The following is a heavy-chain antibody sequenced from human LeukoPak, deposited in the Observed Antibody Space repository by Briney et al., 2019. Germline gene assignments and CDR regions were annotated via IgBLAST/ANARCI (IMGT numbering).Heavy chain of an antibody. CDR2: IYYSGST. CDR3: AREGSDSSGYSSLDY. J-gene: IGHJ4*02. Sequence: PSETLSLTCTVSGGSISSYYWSWIRQPPGKGLKWIGYIYYSGSTNYNPSLKSRVTISVDTSKNQFSLKLSSVTAADTAVYYCAREGSDSSGYSSLDYWGQGTLVTVSS. V-gene: IGHV4-59*01. CDR1: GGSISSYY. D-gene: IGHD3-22*01.